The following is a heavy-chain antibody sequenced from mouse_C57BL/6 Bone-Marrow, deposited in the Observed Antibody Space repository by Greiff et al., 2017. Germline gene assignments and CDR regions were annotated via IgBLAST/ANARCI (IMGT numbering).Heavy chain of an antibody. CDR1: GYTFTSYW. CDR2: IHPDSGST. V-gene: IGHV1-64*01. Sequence: QVQLQQPGAELVKPGASVKLSCKASGYTFTSYWMHWVKQRPGQGLEWIGMIHPDSGSTNYNEKFKSKATLTVDKSSSTAYMQLSSLTSEDSAVYYCARWGTSYSFDYWGQGTTLTVSS. D-gene: IGHD2-14*01. J-gene: IGHJ2*01. CDR3: ARWGTSYSFDY.